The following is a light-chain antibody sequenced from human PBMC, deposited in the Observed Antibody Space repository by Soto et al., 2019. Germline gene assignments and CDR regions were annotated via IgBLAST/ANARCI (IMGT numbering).Light chain of an antibody. J-gene: IGKJ5*01. Sequence: DIQMTQSPSSLSASVGDRVTVTCRASQSISTYVNWYQQKPGTAPNLLIYDASSLQGGVPSRFSGSGSGTDFTLTISSLQPEDFATYYCQQSYTMPITFGQGTRLEIK. CDR1: QSISTY. V-gene: IGKV1-39*01. CDR3: QQSYTMPIT. CDR2: DAS.